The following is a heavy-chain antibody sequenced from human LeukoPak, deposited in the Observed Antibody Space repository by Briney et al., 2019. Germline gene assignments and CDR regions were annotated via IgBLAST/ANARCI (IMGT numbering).Heavy chain of an antibody. CDR1: GFTFSSYA. J-gene: IGHJ4*01. CDR3: VSGRSTYYGILTGLDY. V-gene: IGHV3-23*01. CDR2: ISGSGGST. D-gene: IGHD3-9*01. Sequence: GGSLRLSCAASGFTFSSYAMSWVRQAPGKGLEWVSAISGSGGSTYYADSVKGRFTISRDNSKNTLYLQMNSLRAEDTAVYYCVSGRSTYYGILTGLDYWGQGTLVTVSS.